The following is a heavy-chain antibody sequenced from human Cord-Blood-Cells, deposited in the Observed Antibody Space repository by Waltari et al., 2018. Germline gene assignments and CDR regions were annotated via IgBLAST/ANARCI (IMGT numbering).Heavy chain of an antibody. J-gene: IGHJ5*02. Sequence: QVQLQESGPGLVKPSETLSLTCTVSGYPIISGYYWAWIRHPPSQGLEWIGSIYHSGSTYYNPSLKSRVTISVDTSKNQFSLKLSSVTAADTAVYYCARERDGYCSSTSCNWFDPWGQGTLVTVSS. D-gene: IGHD2-2*03. CDR3: ARERDGYCSSTSCNWFDP. CDR1: GYPIISGYY. V-gene: IGHV4-38-2*02. CDR2: IYHSGST.